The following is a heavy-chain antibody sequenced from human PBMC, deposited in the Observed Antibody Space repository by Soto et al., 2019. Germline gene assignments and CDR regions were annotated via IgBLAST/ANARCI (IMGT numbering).Heavy chain of an antibody. CDR2: ISYDGSNK. CDR1: GFTFSSYG. Sequence: QVQLVESGGGVVQPGRSPRLSCAASGFTFSSYGMHWVRQAPGKGLEWVAVISYDGSNKYYADSVKGRFTISRDNSKNTLYLQMNSLRAEDTAVYYCAKDRGKADILTGYYPPGYWGQGTLVTVSS. V-gene: IGHV3-30*18. J-gene: IGHJ4*02. CDR3: AKDRGKADILTGYYPPGY. D-gene: IGHD3-9*01.